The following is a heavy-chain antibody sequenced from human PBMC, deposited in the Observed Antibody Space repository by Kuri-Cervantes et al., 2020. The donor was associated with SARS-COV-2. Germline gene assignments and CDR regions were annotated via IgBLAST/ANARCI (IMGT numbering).Heavy chain of an antibody. V-gene: IGHV3-30-3*01. J-gene: IGHJ4*02. CDR1: GFFCGSYV. Sequence: GESLKISCVGSGFFCGSYVMHWVRQAPGRGLEWVAIISYDGINEYCEDSVKGRFTISRDNTKSTLFLQMNRVRTEDTAVHYCARDPLTHFYGSGSYPHYWGQGVLVTVSS. D-gene: IGHD3-10*01. CDR2: ISYDGINE. CDR3: ARDPLTHFYGSGSYPHY.